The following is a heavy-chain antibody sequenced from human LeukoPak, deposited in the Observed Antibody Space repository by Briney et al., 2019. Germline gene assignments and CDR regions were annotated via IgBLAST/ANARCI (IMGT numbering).Heavy chain of an antibody. CDR3: AKASHDNIWSTLDY. J-gene: IGHJ4*02. V-gene: IGHV3-23*01. D-gene: IGHD1-1*01. Sequence: GGSLRLSCAASGFTFSSYGMHWVRQAPGKGLEWVSGISDSGGSTYYTDSVKGRFTISRDNSKNTLYLQMNSLRAEDTAVYYCAKASHDNIWSTLDYWGQGTLVTVSS. CDR2: ISDSGGST. CDR1: GFTFSSYG.